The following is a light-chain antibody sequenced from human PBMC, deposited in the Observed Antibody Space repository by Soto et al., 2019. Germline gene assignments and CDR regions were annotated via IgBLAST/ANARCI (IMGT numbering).Light chain of an antibody. Sequence: DIQMTQSPSSLSASVGDRVTITCRASQSISSYLNWYQQKPGKAPKLLIYAASSLQSGVQSRFSGSGSGTDFTLTISSLRPEDFATYYCQQSYSTLRTFGQGTKVEIK. CDR2: AAS. J-gene: IGKJ1*01. CDR3: QQSYSTLRT. V-gene: IGKV1-39*01. CDR1: QSISSY.